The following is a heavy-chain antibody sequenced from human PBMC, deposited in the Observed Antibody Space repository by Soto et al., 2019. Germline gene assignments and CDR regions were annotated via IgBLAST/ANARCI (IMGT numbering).Heavy chain of an antibody. V-gene: IGHV3-23*01. J-gene: IGHJ4*02. CDR1: GFTFSSYA. Sequence: GGSLRLSCAASGFTFSSYAMSWVRQAPGKGLEWVSAISGSGGSTYYADSVKGRFTISRDNSKNTLYLQMNSLRAEDTAVYYCAKDSRITIFGVVIATFDYWGQGTLVTVSS. CDR3: AKDSRITIFGVVIATFDY. CDR2: ISGSGGST. D-gene: IGHD3-3*01.